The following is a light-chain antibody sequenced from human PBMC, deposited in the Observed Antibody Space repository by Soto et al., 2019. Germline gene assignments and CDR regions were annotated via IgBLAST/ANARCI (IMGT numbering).Light chain of an antibody. V-gene: IGKV3-20*01. CDR2: GAS. CDR3: QQYDTSPIT. J-gene: IGKJ5*01. CDR1: QSLSGSY. Sequence: DIVLTQSPGTLSLSPGERATLSCRASQSLSGSYLAWYQQTPGQAPRLLIYGASSRAIGIPDRFSGGGSGSEFSLTGSSLEPADFAVYYCQQYDTSPITFGQGTRLEIK.